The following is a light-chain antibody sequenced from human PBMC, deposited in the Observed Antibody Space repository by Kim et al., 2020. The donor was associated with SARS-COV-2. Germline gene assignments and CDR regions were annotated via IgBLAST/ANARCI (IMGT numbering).Light chain of an antibody. V-gene: IGLV3-19*01. J-gene: IGLJ3*02. CDR1: SLRSYS. Sequence: SSELTQDPAVSVALGQTVRITCHGDSLRSYSASWYQQKPGQAPVLVVYGRDNRPSGIPDRFSGSGSGSTASLTITGAQAEDEADYYCNSRDRNGKRGFGGGTQLTVL. CDR3: NSRDRNGKRG. CDR2: GRD.